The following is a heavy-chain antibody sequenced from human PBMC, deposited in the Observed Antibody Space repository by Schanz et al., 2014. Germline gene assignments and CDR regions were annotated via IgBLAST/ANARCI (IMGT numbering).Heavy chain of an antibody. CDR3: ARDGDFDY. J-gene: IGHJ4*02. CDR2: IWYDGSNK. CDR1: GFTFSSYG. V-gene: IGHV3-33*01. Sequence: QVQVVESGGGVVQPGRSLRLSCAASGFTFSSYGMHWVRQAPGKGLEWVAIIWYDGSNKYYADSVKGRFTISRDNSKNTLFLQMSSLRAEDTAVYYCARDGDFDYWGQGTLDTVSS.